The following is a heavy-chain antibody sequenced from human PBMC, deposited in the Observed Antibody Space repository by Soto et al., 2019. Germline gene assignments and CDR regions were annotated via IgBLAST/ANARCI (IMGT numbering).Heavy chain of an antibody. V-gene: IGHV2-5*01. CDR1: GVSLTTSGVG. CDR2: IFWNDDK. CDR3: AHTGTTGAFDY. Sequence: QITLKESGPTLVKPTQTLTLTCTFSGVSLTTSGVGVGWIRQPPGKALEWLALIFWNDDKRYSPSLRSRLTITQDTSKNQVVLTLTNMDPVDTATFYCAHTGTTGAFDYWGQGTLVTVSS. D-gene: IGHD1-7*01. J-gene: IGHJ4*02.